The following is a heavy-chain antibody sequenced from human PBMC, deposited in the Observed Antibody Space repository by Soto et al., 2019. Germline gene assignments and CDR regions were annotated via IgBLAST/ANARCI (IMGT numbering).Heavy chain of an antibody. CDR2: IYYSGST. J-gene: IGHJ6*02. Sequence: SETLSLTCTVSGGSFSSGSYYWSWMRQPPGKGLEWIGYIYYSGSTNYNPALKSRVTISVDTSKNQYSLKLSSVAAAETDVYYCARDWRPYGMDVWGQGTTVTVSS. V-gene: IGHV4-61*01. CDR1: GGSFSSGSYY. D-gene: IGHD3-3*01. CDR3: ARDWRPYGMDV.